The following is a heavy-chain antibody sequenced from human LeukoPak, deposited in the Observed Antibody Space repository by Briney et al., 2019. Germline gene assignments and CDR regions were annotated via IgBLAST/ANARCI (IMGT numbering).Heavy chain of an antibody. Sequence: PGGSLRLSCAASGFTFTDYALSWVRQAPGKGLEWVSAITSSGGSTYYADSVKGRFTISRDNSKNTLFLQMNSLRAEDTAVYYCAKDRVIIPAAEDHWGQGTLVTVSS. CDR3: AKDRVIIPAAEDH. J-gene: IGHJ4*02. D-gene: IGHD6-13*01. CDR2: ITSSGGST. V-gene: IGHV3-23*01. CDR1: GFTFTDYA.